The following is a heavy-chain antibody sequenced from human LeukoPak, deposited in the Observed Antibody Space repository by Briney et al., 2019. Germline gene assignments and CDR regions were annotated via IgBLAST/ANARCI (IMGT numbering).Heavy chain of an antibody. CDR1: GGSFSGYY. D-gene: IGHD3-22*01. CDR2: INHSGST. CDR3: ARGHPYHSSGYYFRYHFDY. V-gene: IGHV4-34*01. Sequence: SETLSLTCAVYGGSFSGYYWSWIRQPPGKGREWSGEINHSGSTNYNPSLKSRVTISVDTSKNQFSLKLSSVTAADTAVYYCARGHPYHSSGYYFRYHFDYWGQGTLVTVSS. J-gene: IGHJ4*02.